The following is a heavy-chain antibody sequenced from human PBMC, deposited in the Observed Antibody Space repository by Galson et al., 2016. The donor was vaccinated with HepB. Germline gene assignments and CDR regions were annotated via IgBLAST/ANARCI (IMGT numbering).Heavy chain of an antibody. CDR2: INPSGGST. V-gene: IGHV1-46*01. CDR1: GYTFSNYY. J-gene: IGHJ3*02. CDR3: ARTERINDAFDI. Sequence: SVKVSCKASGYTFSNYYIHWVRQAPGRGLEWMGVINPSGGSTSYPQKFQGRVTMTRDTSTNTVYMELISLKSDDTAVYYCARTERINDAFDIWGQGTMVTVSS. D-gene: IGHD2/OR15-2a*01.